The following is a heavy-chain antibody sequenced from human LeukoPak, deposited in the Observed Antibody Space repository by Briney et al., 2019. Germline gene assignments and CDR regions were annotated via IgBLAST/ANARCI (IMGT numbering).Heavy chain of an antibody. CDR1: GGSISSYY. CDR2: IYYSGST. D-gene: IGHD1-26*01. V-gene: IGHV4-59*01. Sequence: SETLSLTCTVSGGSISSYYWSWIRQPPGKGLEWIGYIYYSGSTNYNPSLKSRVTISVDTSKNQFSLKLSSVSAADTAVYYCARIGEETSGTPGDYFDYWGQGTLVTVSS. J-gene: IGHJ4*02. CDR3: ARIGEETSGTPGDYFDY.